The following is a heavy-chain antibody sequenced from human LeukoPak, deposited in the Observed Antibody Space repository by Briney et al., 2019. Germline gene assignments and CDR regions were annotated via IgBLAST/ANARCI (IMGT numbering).Heavy chain of an antibody. D-gene: IGHD3-10*01. CDR2: IYYSGST. CDR1: GGSISSYY. V-gene: IGHV4-59*01. Sequence: SETLSLTCTVSGGSISSYYWSWIRQPPGEGLEWIGYIYYSGSTNYNPSLKSRVTISVDTSKNQFSLKLSSVTAADTAVYYCARLTMVRGVAYYMDVWGKGTTVTISS. CDR3: ARLTMVRGVAYYMDV. J-gene: IGHJ6*03.